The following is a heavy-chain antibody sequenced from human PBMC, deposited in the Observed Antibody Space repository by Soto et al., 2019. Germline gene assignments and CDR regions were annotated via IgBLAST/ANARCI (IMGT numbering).Heavy chain of an antibody. J-gene: IGHJ4*02. D-gene: IGHD5-12*01. V-gene: IGHV1-18*01. CDR1: GYTFTSYG. CDR3: ARLSGYDLETFFDY. Sequence: VKVSCKASGYTFTSYGISWVRQAPGQGLEWMGWISAYNGNTNYAQKLQGRVTMTTDTSTSTAYMELRSLRSDDTAVYYCARLSGYDLETFFDYWGQGTLVTVSS. CDR2: ISAYNGNT.